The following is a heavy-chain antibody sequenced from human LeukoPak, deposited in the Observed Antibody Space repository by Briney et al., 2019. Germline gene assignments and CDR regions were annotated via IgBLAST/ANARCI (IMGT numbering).Heavy chain of an antibody. CDR2: ITTNGGST. J-gene: IGHJ4*02. CDR3: ARDRGSSWSYFFDY. Sequence: SGGSLRLSCAASGFTFSAYAMHWVRQAPGKGLEYVSAITTNGGSTYYANSVKGRFTISRDNSKNTLFLQMGSLRAEDMAVYYCARDRGSSWSYFFDYWGQGTLVTVSS. V-gene: IGHV3-64*01. CDR1: GFTFSAYA. D-gene: IGHD6-13*01.